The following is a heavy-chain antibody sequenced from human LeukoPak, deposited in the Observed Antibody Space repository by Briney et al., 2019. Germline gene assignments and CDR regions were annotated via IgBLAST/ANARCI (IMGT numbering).Heavy chain of an antibody. CDR1: GFTFSNYA. CDR2: ISGSGTNT. V-gene: IGHV3-23*01. D-gene: IGHD1-26*01. CDR3: AKSIVGVSGFGY. J-gene: IGHJ4*02. Sequence: PGGSLRLSCAASGFTFSNYAMSWVRQAPGKGLEWVSGISGSGTNTYYADSVNGRFTISRDNAKNSMYLQMNSLRGEDTAVYYCAKSIVGVSGFGYWGQGALVTVSS.